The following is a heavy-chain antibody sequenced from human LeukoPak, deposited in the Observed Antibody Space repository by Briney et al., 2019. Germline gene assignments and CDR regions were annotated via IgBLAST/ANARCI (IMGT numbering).Heavy chain of an antibody. Sequence: GGSLRLPCAASGFTFDSHAMAWVRQAPGAGLEWVSGITGNGFETFYADPVRGRFTISRDNSKNTLYLQMNSLRAEDTALYYCAREGLERIFHFDYWGQGTLVTVSS. CDR2: ITGNGFET. V-gene: IGHV3-23*01. D-gene: IGHD1-1*01. CDR1: GFTFDSHA. J-gene: IGHJ4*02. CDR3: AREGLERIFHFDY.